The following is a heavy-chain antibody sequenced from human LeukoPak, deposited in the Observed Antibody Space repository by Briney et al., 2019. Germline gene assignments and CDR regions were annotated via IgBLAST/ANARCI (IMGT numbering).Heavy chain of an antibody. CDR1: GGSFSGSN. Sequence: KTSETLSLTCAVYGGSFSGSNWGWIRQPPGKGLEWIGEIYNSGSTIYNPSLKSRVTISVDTSKNQFSLNLISVTAADTAVYYCVRAYDYWGQGTLVTVSS. V-gene: IGHV4-34*01. J-gene: IGHJ4*02. CDR3: VRAYDY. CDR2: IYNSGST.